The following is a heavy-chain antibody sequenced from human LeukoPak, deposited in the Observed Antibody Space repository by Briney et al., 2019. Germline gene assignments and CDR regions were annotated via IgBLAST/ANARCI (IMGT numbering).Heavy chain of an antibody. CDR1: GGSFSGYY. Sequence: PSETLSLTCAVYGGSFSGYYWSWIRQPPGKGLEWIGEINHSGSTSYNPSLKSRVTISVDTSKNQFSLKLSSVTAADTAVYYCARGGYGDYDSAIDYWGQGTLVTVSS. D-gene: IGHD4-17*01. CDR2: INHSGST. CDR3: ARGGYGDYDSAIDY. V-gene: IGHV4-34*01. J-gene: IGHJ4*02.